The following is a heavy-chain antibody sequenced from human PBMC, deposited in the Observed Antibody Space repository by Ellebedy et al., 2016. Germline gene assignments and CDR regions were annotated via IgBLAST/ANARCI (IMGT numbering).Heavy chain of an antibody. D-gene: IGHD4-17*01. J-gene: IGHJ6*02. CDR1: GFTVSSNY. Sequence: GGSLRLSCAASGFTVSSNYMSWVRQAPGKGLEWVSVIYSGGSTYYADSVKGRFTISRDNSKNTLYLQMNSLRAEDTAVYYCARAPRVDGDYGYYYYGMDVWGQGTTVTVSS. CDR2: IYSGGST. CDR3: ARAPRVDGDYGYYYYGMDV. V-gene: IGHV3-66*01.